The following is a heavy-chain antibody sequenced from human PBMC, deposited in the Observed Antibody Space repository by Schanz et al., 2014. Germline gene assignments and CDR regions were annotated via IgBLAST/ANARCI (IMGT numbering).Heavy chain of an antibody. CDR3: ARDRWDWNNAFDI. CDR2: IYSGGST. CDR1: GFTFDDYA. Sequence: VQLVESGGGVVQPGGSLRLSCAASGFTFDDYAMHWVRQAPGKGLEWVSGIYSGGSTYYADSVKGRFTISRDNSKNTLYLQMNSLRAEDTAVYYCARDRWDWNNAFDIWGQGTMVTVSS. V-gene: IGHV3-66*01. D-gene: IGHD1-1*01. J-gene: IGHJ3*02.